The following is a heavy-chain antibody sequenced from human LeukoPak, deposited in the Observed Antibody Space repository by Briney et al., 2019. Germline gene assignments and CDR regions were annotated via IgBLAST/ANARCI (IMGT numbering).Heavy chain of an antibody. Sequence: PGGSLRLSCAASGLTFSGSAMHWVRQASGKGLEWVGRIRSKANSYATAYAASAKGRFTISRDDSKNTAYLQMNSLKTEDTAVYYCTRNGDGGRAYGMDVWGQGTTVTVSS. J-gene: IGHJ6*02. CDR1: GLTFSGSA. V-gene: IGHV3-73*01. CDR2: IRSKANSYAT. CDR3: TRNGDGGRAYGMDV. D-gene: IGHD4-17*01.